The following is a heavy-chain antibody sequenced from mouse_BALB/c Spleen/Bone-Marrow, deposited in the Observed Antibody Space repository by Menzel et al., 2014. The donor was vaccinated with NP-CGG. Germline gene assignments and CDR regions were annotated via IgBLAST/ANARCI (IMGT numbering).Heavy chain of an antibody. V-gene: IGHV5-6*01. CDR2: ISSGGSNT. J-gene: IGHJ4*01. CDR3: ARHQRYYAMDY. Sequence: SWGRQTPDKRLEWVATISSGGSNTYYPDSVKGRFTISRDNAKNTLYLQMSSLKSEDTAMYYCARHQRYYAMDYWGQGTSVTVSS.